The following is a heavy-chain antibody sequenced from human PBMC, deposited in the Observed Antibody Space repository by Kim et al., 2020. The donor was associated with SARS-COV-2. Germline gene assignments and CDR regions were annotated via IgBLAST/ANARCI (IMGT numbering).Heavy chain of an antibody. CDR2: XXPVSXDT. CDR1: EYTFTDYY. Sequence: ASVKVSCKASEYTFTDYYIYWVRQAPGQGLEWMGRXXPVSXDTLLXQNYQGXVTXTRDRSITTAXLILXSLTAXXTXVYYCAXXGGXSSSVWGGHWGQGT. V-gene: IGHV1-2*05. J-gene: IGHJ4*02. CDR3: AXXGGXSSSVWGGH. D-gene: IGHD6-6*01.